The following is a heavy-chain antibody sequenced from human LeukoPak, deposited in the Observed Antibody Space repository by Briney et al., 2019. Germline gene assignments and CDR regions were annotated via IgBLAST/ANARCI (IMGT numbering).Heavy chain of an antibody. CDR3: ARGKSIRVYYYYYMDV. CDR1: GGSISRYY. J-gene: IGHJ6*03. CDR2: INNNGNT. D-gene: IGHD6-6*01. Sequence: SETLSLTCIVSGGSISRYYWSWIRQPPEKGLEWIGYINNNGNTNYNPSLKNRVTISVDTAKNQFSLKLDSVTAADTAVYYCARGKSIRVYYYYYMDVWGKGTTVTVSS. V-gene: IGHV4-59*12.